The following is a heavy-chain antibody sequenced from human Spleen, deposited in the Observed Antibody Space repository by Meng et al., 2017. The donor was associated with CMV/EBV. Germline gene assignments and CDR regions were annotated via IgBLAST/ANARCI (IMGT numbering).Heavy chain of an antibody. D-gene: IGHD4-17*01. J-gene: IGHJ4*02. CDR3: ARDEAVYGQGSDGDY. Sequence: QGQLGEAGGGVVQPGRSLRLSCAASGFTFSSYAMHWVRQAPGKGLEWVAVISYDGSNKYYADSVKGRFTISRDNSKNTLYLQMNSLRAEDTAVYYCARDEAVYGQGSDGDYWGQGTLVTVSS. CDR1: GFTFSSYA. V-gene: IGHV3-30-3*01. CDR2: ISYDGSNK.